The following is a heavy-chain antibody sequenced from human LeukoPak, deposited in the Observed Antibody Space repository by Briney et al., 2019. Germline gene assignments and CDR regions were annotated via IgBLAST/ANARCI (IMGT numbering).Heavy chain of an antibody. CDR2: INAGNGNT. V-gene: IGHV1-3*03. CDR1: GYTFTSYA. J-gene: IGHJ4*02. D-gene: IGHD3-9*01. Sequence: ASVKVSCKASGYTFTSYAMHWVRQAPGQRLEWMGWINAGNGNTKYSQEFQGRVTITRDTSASTAYMELSSLRSEDMAVYYCARGPEASYFDWWFDYWGQGTLVTVSS. CDR3: ARGPEASYFDWWFDY.